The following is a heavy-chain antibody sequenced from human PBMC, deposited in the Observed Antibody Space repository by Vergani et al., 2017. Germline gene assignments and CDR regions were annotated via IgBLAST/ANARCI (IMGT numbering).Heavy chain of an antibody. J-gene: IGHJ4*02. V-gene: IGHV1-18*01. CDR2: ISAYNGNT. CDR1: GFTFHQYG. D-gene: IGHD6-19*01. CDR3: AREQWLPIDYFDY. Sequence: QVQLVESGGGVVQPGRSLRLSCAASGFTFHQYGMHWVRQAPGQGLEWMGWISAYNGNTNYAQKLQGRVTMTTDTSTSTAYMELRSLRSDDTAVYYCAREQWLPIDYFDYWGQGTLVTVSS.